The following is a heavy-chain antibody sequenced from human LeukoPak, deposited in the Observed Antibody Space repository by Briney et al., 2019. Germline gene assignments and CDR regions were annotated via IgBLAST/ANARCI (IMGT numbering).Heavy chain of an antibody. D-gene: IGHD6-13*01. CDR1: GFTFSTYG. Sequence: GGSLRLSCAASGFTFSTYGMSWVRQAPGKGLEWVANIKQDGSEKYYVDSVKGRFTISRDNAKNSLYLQMNSLRAEDTAVYYCARVGQQQLVPDRYYFDYWGQGTLVTVSS. CDR2: IKQDGSEK. V-gene: IGHV3-7*01. CDR3: ARVGQQQLVPDRYYFDY. J-gene: IGHJ4*02.